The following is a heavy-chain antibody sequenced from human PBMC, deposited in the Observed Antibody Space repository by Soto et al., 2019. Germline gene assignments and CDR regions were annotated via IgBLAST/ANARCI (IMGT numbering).Heavy chain of an antibody. CDR1: GGSISSYY. D-gene: IGHD3-10*01. V-gene: IGHV4-4*07. Sequence: SETLSLTCTVSGGSISSYYWSWIRQPAGKGLEWIGRIYTSGSTNYNPSLKSRVSMSVDMSKNQFSLKVTSVTAADTAVYYCARGPDYYGSGNYYNPFDPWGQGTLVTVSS. J-gene: IGHJ5*02. CDR3: ARGPDYYGSGNYYNPFDP. CDR2: IYTSGST.